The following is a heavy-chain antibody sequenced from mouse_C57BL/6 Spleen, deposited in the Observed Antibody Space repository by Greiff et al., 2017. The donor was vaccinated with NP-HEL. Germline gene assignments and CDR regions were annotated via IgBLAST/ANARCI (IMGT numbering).Heavy chain of an antibody. CDR3: ARTPGSASWFAY. CDR2: IDPSDRET. J-gene: IGHJ3*01. V-gene: IGHV1-52*01. CDR1: GYTFTSYW. Sequence: QVHVKQSGAELVRPGSSVKLSCKASGYTFTSYWMHWVKQRPIQGLEWIGNIDPSDRETHYNQKFKDKATLTVDKSSSTAYMQLSSRTSEDSAVYYCARTPGSASWFAYGGQGTLVTVSA. D-gene: IGHD6-1*01.